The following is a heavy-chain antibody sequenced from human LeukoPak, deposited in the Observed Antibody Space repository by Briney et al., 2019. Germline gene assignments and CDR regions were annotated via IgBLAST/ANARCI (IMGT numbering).Heavy chain of an antibody. D-gene: IGHD2-21*02. CDR2: IYTSGST. V-gene: IGHV4-4*09. CDR3: ARHEGDDPENWFDP. CDR1: GGSISSYY. J-gene: IGHJ5*02. Sequence: PSETLSLTCTVSGGSISSYYWSWIRQPPGKGLEWIGYIYTSGSTNYNPSLKSRVTISVDTSKNQFSLKLSSVTAADTAVYYCARHEGDDPENWFDPWGQGTLVTVSS.